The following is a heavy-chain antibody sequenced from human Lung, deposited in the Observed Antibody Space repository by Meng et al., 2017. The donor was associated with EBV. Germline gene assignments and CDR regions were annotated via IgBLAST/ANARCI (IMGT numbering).Heavy chain of an antibody. J-gene: IGHJ4*02. D-gene: IGHD6-13*01. CDR2: TYYRSKWYT. CDR3: ARDETSWYYFDY. Sequence: QVQLQQSGPGLVKPSGTLLLTCAXSGDSVSSNSVTCNWIRQSPTGGQEWRGRTYYRSKWYTDYALSVKSRITINADTSKNQFSLQLNSVTPEDTAVYYCARDETSWYYFDYWGQGTLVTVSS. CDR1: GDSVSSNSVT. V-gene: IGHV6-1*01.